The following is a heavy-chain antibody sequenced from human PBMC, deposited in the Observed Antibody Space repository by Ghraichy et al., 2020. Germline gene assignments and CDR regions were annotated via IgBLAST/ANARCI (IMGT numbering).Heavy chain of an antibody. Sequence: SQTLSLTCTVSGGSISSSSYYWGWIRQPPGKGLEWIGSIYYSGSTYYNPSLKSRVTISVDTSKNQFSLKLSSVTAADTAVYYCARPRNPGVLYYFDYWGQGTLVTVSS. CDR3: ARPRNPGVLYYFDY. J-gene: IGHJ4*02. D-gene: IGHD3-10*01. CDR2: IYYSGST. V-gene: IGHV4-39*01. CDR1: GGSISSSSYY.